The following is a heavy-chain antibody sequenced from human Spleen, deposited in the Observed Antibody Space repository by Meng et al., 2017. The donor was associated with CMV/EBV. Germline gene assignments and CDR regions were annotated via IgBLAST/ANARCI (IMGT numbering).Heavy chain of an antibody. Sequence: ISCKVSGYTFSDAFIQRVQQAPGRVLEWMGLIDPKDGETMYAEKFQGRVTIRADTSIDTVYMELSSLRSEDAAVYFCARSGRYNSFDSWGQGTLVTVSS. CDR1: GYTFSDAF. CDR2: IDPKDGET. V-gene: IGHV1-69-2*01. CDR3: ARSGRYNSFDS. D-gene: IGHD1-26*01. J-gene: IGHJ5*01.